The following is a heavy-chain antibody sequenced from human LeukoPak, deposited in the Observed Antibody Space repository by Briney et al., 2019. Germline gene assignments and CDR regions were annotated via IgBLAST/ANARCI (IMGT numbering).Heavy chain of an antibody. CDR2: IYHSGST. CDR3: ARKRSDYGDSDYFDS. V-gene: IGHV4-59*01. Sequence: SETLSLTCSVSGGSIRSYYWSWIRQPPGKGLEWIGHIYHSGSTDYNPSLKSRVTISVDTSKNQFSLKLSSLTAADTAVYYCARKRSDYGDSDYFDSWGQGTLVSVSS. D-gene: IGHD4-17*01. CDR1: GGSIRSYY. J-gene: IGHJ4*02.